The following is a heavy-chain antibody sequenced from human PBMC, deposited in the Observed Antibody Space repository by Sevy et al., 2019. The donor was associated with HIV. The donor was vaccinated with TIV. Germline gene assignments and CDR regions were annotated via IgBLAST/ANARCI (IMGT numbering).Heavy chain of an antibody. V-gene: IGHV3-7*03. CDR2: IKVDGSGK. J-gene: IGHJ6*02. D-gene: IGHD2-2*01. Sequence: GGSLRLSCAVSGFTFRSYWMSWVRQTPGKGLERVAHIKVDGSGKYHVDSVKGRFTISRDKAKNSLFLQMNSLGVEDMAVYYCARDGSSTSCPWGLDVWGQGTAVTVSS. CDR3: ARDGSSTSCPWGLDV. CDR1: GFTFRSYW.